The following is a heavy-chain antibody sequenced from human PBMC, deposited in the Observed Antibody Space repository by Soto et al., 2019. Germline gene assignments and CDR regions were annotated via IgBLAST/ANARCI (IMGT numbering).Heavy chain of an antibody. CDR3: TRIEKGSATYT. CDR1: GFSLSNTRMG. V-gene: IGHV2-26*01. J-gene: IGHJ5*02. Sequence: QVPLKESGPVLVKPTETLTLTCTVSGFSLSNTRMGVSWIRQPPGKALEWLAHMFSNYDKSYSTSLKCRLTNTKATSKSQVFLSMTNMDPVDTATYYCTRIEKGSATYTWGQGTLVTVSS. D-gene: IGHD3-10*01. CDR2: MFSNYDK.